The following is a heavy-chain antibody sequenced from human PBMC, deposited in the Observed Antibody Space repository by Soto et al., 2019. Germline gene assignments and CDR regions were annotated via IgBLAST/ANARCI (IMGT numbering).Heavy chain of an antibody. CDR1: GGSISSGGYY. CDR3: ARVPFGSNGVTYFDY. J-gene: IGHJ4*02. V-gene: IGHV4-31*03. CDR2: IYYSGST. Sequence: QVQLQESGPGLVKPSQTLSLTCTVSGGSISSGGYYGSWIRRHPGKGLEWIGYIYYSGSTYYNPSLNGRVTIPVDTSQTQFSLKLTSVTAADTAVYYCARVPFGSNGVTYFDYWGQGTLVTVSS. D-gene: IGHD1-26*01.